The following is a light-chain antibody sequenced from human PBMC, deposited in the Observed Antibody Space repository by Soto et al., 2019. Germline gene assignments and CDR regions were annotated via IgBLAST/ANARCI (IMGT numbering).Light chain of an antibody. CDR2: EVS. CDR3: RSYTSSSTLV. CDR1: SSDVGGYNY. J-gene: IGLJ1*01. Sequence: QSALTQPASVSGSPGQSITISCTGTSSDVGGYNYVSWYQQHPGKAPKLMIYEVSNRPSGVSNRFSGSESGNTASLTISGLQAEDEADYYCRSYTSSSTLVVGTGTKVTVL. V-gene: IGLV2-14*01.